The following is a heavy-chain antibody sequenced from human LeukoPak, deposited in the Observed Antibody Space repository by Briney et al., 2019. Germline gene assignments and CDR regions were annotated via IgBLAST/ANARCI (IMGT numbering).Heavy chain of an antibody. CDR1: GFTFSSYA. CDR3: AKDSTGYSSSWYSGGFDY. J-gene: IGHJ4*02. D-gene: IGHD6-13*01. V-gene: IGHV3-23*01. Sequence: GGSLRLSCAASGFTFSSYAMSWVRQAPGKGLEWVSAISGSGGSTYYADSVKGRFTISRDNSKNTLYLQMNSLRAEDTAVYYCAKDSTGYSSSWYSGGFDYWGQGTLVTVSS. CDR2: ISGSGGST.